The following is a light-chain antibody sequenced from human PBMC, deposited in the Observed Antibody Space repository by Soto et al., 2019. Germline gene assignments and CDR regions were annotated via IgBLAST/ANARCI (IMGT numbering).Light chain of an antibody. CDR2: GAS. J-gene: IGKJ5*01. V-gene: IGKV1-39*01. CDR1: QSINKY. CDR3: QQRSNWPPIT. Sequence: DIQMTQSPSSLSASVGDRVTITCRASQSINKYINWYQQKPGKAPNLLINGASSSQSGVPSRFSGSGSGTDFTLTISSLEPEDFAVYYCQQRSNWPPITFGQGTRLENK.